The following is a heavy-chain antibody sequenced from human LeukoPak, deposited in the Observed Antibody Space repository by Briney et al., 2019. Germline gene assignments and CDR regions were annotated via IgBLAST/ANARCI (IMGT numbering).Heavy chain of an antibody. V-gene: IGHV1-2*04. J-gene: IGHJ6*02. Sequence: ASVKVSCKASGYTFTGYYMHWVRQAPGQGLEWMGWINPNSGGTNYAQKFQGWVTMTRDTSISTAYMELSRLRSDDTAVYYCARGEGYGGIYGMDVWGQGTTVTVSS. CDR2: INPNSGGT. CDR1: GYTFTGYY. CDR3: ARGEGYGGIYGMDV. D-gene: IGHD4-23*01.